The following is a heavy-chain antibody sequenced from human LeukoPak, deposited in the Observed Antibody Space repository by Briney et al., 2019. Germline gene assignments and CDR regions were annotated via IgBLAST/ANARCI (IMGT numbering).Heavy chain of an antibody. CDR3: TRDRGLMDV. D-gene: IGHD3-10*01. V-gene: IGHV4-39*02. Sequence: SETLSLTCTVSGGSISSSSYYWGWIRQPPGKGLEWIGSIYYSGSTYYNPSLKSRVTISVDTSKNQFSLKLSSVTAADTAVYYCTRDRGLMDVWGQGTTVTVSS. CDR2: IYYSGST. J-gene: IGHJ6*02. CDR1: GGSISSSSYY.